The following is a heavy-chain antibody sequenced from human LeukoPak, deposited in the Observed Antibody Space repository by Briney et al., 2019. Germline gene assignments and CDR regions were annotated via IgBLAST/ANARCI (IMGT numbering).Heavy chain of an antibody. J-gene: IGHJ3*02. D-gene: IGHD2-15*01. CDR3: ASDRIEVDAFDI. V-gene: IGHV4-61*02. Sequence: SETLSLTCAVSGGSISSGSYFWSWIRQPAGKGLEWIGRIYTSGSTNYNPSLKSRVTISVDTSKNQFSLKLSSVTAADTAVYYCASDRIEVDAFDIWGQGTMVTVSS. CDR2: IYTSGST. CDR1: GGSISSGSYF.